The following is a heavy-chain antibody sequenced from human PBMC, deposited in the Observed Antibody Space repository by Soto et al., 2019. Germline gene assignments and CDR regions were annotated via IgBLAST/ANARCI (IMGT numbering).Heavy chain of an antibody. CDR2: IYYSGST. CDR1: VGSISSYY. CDR3: ARVRSDYGDYSITT. D-gene: IGHD4-17*01. V-gene: IGHV4-59*01. J-gene: IGHJ5*02. Sequence: SETLSLTCTVSVGSISSYYWSWIRQPPGKGLEWIGYIYYSGSTNYNPSLKSRVTISVDTSKNQFSLKLSSVTAADTAVYYCARVRSDYGDYSITTWGQGTLVTVSS.